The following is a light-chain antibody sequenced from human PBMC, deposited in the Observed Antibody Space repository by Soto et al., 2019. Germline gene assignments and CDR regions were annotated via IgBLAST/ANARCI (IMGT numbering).Light chain of an antibody. CDR3: QQYANLPPFT. Sequence: DIQMTQSPSSLSASVGDRVTITCQASQDISNYLNWYQEKPGKAPKLLIYAASNLETGVPSRFSGSGAGTDFTFTISNLQPEDIATYYCQQYANLPPFTFGQGTKL. J-gene: IGKJ2*01. CDR2: AAS. V-gene: IGKV1-33*01. CDR1: QDISNY.